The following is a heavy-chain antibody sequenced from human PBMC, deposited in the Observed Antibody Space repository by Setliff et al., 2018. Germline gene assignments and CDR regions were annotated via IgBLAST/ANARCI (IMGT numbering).Heavy chain of an antibody. Sequence: PSETLSLTCTVSGGSISSGGYYWSWIRQHPGKGLEWIGYIYYSGTTNYNPSLRSRVTMSVDTSKNQFSLKLNSVTAADTAVYYCARSPSYSSSWYWGLGGYFDYWGLGTLVTVS. D-gene: IGHD6-13*01. J-gene: IGHJ4*02. V-gene: IGHV4-61*08. CDR1: GGSISSGGYY. CDR2: IYYSGTT. CDR3: ARSPSYSSSWYWGLGGYFDY.